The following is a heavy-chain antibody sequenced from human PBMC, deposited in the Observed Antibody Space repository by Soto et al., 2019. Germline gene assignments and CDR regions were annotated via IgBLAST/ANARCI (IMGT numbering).Heavy chain of an antibody. CDR3: ARARAWWELPSYYFDY. CDR1: GFTFSSYA. Sequence: PGGSLRLSCAASGFTFSSYAMHWVRQAPGKGLEWVAVISYDGSNKYYADSVKGRFTISRDNSKDTLYLQMNSLRAEDTAVYYCARARAWWELPSYYFDYWGQGT. V-gene: IGHV3-30-3*01. CDR2: ISYDGSNK. D-gene: IGHD1-26*01. J-gene: IGHJ4*02.